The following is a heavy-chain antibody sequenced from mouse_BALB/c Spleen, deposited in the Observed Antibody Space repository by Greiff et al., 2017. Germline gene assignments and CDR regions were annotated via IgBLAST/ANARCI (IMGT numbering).Heavy chain of an antibody. J-gene: IGHJ4*01. CDR1: GFNIKDTY. CDR2: IDPANGNT. Sequence: EVKLVESGAELVKPGASVKLSCTASGFNIKDTYMHWVKQRPEQGLEWIGRIDPANGNTKYDPKFQGKATITADTSSNTAYLQLSSLTSEDTAVYYCARSGERNYAMDYWGQGTSVTVSS. CDR3: ARSGERNYAMDY. V-gene: IGHV14-3*02.